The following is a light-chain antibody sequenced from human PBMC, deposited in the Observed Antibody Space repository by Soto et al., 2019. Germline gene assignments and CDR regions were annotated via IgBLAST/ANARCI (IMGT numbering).Light chain of an antibody. J-gene: IGKJ4*01. CDR2: DAS. V-gene: IGKV3-11*01. CDR3: QQRTSWPLLT. CDR1: QSVSNS. Sequence: DIVLTQSPATLSLSPGERASLSCRASQSVSNSLAWYQQKPGQPPRLLIYDASTRATGIPVRFSGSGSGTDFTLTISSLEPEDFAVYYRQQRTSWPLLTFGGGTKVEIK.